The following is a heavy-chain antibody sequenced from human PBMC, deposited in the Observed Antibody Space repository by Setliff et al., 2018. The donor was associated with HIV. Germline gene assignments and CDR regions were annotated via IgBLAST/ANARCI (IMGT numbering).Heavy chain of an antibody. Sequence: SETLSLTCTVSGGSISSGNFYWTWIRQPAGKGLEWIGHVYSSRNTYYNPSLKSRVTISLDTSKSQFSLKLNSVTAADTAIYFCASRSSYVPLYFYYMDVWGKGTTVTVSS. J-gene: IGHJ6*03. CDR3: ASRSSYVPLYFYYMDV. CDR1: GGSISSGNFY. V-gene: IGHV4-61*09. D-gene: IGHD3-16*01. CDR2: VYSSRNT.